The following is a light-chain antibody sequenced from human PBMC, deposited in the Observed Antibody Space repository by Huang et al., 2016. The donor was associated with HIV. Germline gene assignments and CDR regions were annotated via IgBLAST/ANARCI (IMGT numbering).Light chain of an antibody. Sequence: EIVMTQSPATLSVSPGERATLSCRASQSVSSNLAWYQQKHCQAPRLLIYVASTRVTGVPARFSGSGSGTEFTLTISSLQSEDFAVYYCQQYDNGPIAFGQGTRLE. J-gene: IGKJ5*01. V-gene: IGKV3-15*01. CDR2: VAS. CDR3: QQYDNGPIA. CDR1: QSVSSN.